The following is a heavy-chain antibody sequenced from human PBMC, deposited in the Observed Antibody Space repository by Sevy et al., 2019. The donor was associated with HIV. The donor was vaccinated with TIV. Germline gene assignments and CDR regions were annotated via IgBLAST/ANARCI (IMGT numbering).Heavy chain of an antibody. CDR1: GFTLSEVS. D-gene: IGHD3-22*01. CDR3: TITKDYNDNSGYPFDY. J-gene: IGHJ4*02. V-gene: IGHV1-24*01. Sequence: ASVKVSCKVSGFTLSEVSMHWVRQAPGKGLEWMGTFDPEDGETIYAQKFQGRVTMTEDTSTDTAYMELSSLRSEDTAVFYCTITKDYNDNSGYPFDYWGQGTLGTVSS. CDR2: FDPEDGET.